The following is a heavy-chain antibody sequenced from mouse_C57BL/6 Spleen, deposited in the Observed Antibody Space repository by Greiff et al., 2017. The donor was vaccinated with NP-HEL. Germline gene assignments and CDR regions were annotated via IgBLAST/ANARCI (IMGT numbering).Heavy chain of an antibody. D-gene: IGHD2-2*01. CDR1: GYTFTSYW. Sequence: QVQLQQSGAELVMPGASVKLSCKASGYTFTSYWMHWVKQRPGQGLEWIGEIDPSDSYTNYNQKFKGKSTLTVDKSSSTAYMQLSSLTSEDSAVYYCARGGVTTRGFDYWGQGTTLTVSS. V-gene: IGHV1-69*01. CDR3: ARGGVTTRGFDY. CDR2: IDPSDSYT. J-gene: IGHJ2*01.